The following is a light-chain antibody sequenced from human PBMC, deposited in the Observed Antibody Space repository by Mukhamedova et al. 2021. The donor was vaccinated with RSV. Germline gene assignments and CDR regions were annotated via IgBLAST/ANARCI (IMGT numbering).Light chain of an antibody. CDR3: QQYDNWPPFT. CDR2: GAS. Sequence: GRATLSCRASQSVSSNLAWYQQKPGQAPRLLIYGASTRATGIPARFSGSGSGTEFTLTVSSMESEDFAVYYCQQYDNWPPFTFGPG. J-gene: IGKJ3*01. V-gene: IGKV3-15*01. CDR1: QSVSSN.